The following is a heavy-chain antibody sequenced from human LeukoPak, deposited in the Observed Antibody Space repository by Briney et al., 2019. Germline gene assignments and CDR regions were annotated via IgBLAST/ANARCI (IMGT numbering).Heavy chain of an antibody. CDR2: VDSSSGSK. V-gene: IGHV3-21*01. CDR3: VRGGLRDF. D-gene: IGHD3-3*01. J-gene: IGHJ4*02. Sequence: GGSLRLSCAASGFTFNADTMNWVRQAPRKGLEWLSSVDSSSGSKFYADSVRGRFIISRDNAKKSLYLQMNSLRAGDSAEYYCVRGGLRDFWGQGTLVIVSS. CDR1: GFTFNADT.